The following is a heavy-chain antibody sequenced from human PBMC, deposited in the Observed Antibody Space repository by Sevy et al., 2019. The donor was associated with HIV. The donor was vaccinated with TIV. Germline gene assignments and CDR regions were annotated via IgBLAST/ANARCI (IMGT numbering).Heavy chain of an antibody. J-gene: IGHJ4*02. Sequence: SQTLSLTCAISGDSVSSNSAAWNWIRQSPSRGLEWLGRTYFRSRWYNDYTISVRSRIDVNPDKSKNQFSLQLNSVTPEDTTVYYCARASPPHNYNFDYWGQGTLVTVSS. CDR2: TYFRSRWYN. V-gene: IGHV6-1*01. CDR3: ARASPPHNYNFDY. CDR1: GDSVSSNSAA. D-gene: IGHD1-20*01.